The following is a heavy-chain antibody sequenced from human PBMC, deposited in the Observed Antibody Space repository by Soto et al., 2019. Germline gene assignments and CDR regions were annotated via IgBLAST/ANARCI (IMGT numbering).Heavy chain of an antibody. V-gene: IGHV3-23*01. CDR1: GFPFSSYA. CDR3: AKTLYYYDTSGYQ. J-gene: IGHJ4*02. CDR2: ISGSGGST. Sequence: GGSLRLSCAASGFPFSSYAMSWVRQAPGKGLEWVSVISGSGGSTYYADSVKGRFTISRDNSKNTLYLQMNSLRAEDTAVYYYAKTLYYYDTSGYQWGQGTLVTVSS. D-gene: IGHD3-22*01.